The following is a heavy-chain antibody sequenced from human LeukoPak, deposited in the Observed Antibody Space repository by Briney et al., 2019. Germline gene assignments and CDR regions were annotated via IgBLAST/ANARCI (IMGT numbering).Heavy chain of an antibody. D-gene: IGHD3-22*01. CDR3: ARDDPDSSGYYFDAFDI. J-gene: IGHJ3*02. CDR2: IIPILGIA. CDR1: GGTFSSYA. Sequence: ASVKVSCKASGGTFSSYAISWVRQAPGQGLEWMGRIIPILGIANYAQKFQGRVTITADKSTSTAYMELSSLRSEDTAVYYCARDDPDSSGYYFDAFDIWGQGTMVTVSS. V-gene: IGHV1-69*04.